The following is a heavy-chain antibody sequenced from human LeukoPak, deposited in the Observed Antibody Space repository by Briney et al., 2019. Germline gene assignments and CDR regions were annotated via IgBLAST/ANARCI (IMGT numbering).Heavy chain of an antibody. Sequence: GGSLRLSCIASGFSFSSYWMSWVRQVPGKGLEWVANIKQDGSEKYYVDSVKDRFTISRDNARNSLYLQMNSLRVEDTAVYYRAKDGQWLVLGAFDIWGQGTMVTVSS. CDR3: AKDGQWLVLGAFDI. CDR2: IKQDGSEK. CDR1: GFSFSSYW. J-gene: IGHJ3*02. D-gene: IGHD6-19*01. V-gene: IGHV3-7*01.